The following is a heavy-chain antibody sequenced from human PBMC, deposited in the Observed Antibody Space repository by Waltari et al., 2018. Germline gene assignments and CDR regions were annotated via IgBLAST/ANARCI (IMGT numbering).Heavy chain of an antibody. D-gene: IGHD1-1*01. CDR3: ATLEVEDRHVSGYYFDY. CDR1: GGTFSSYA. J-gene: IGHJ4*02. Sequence: QVQLVQSGAEVKKPGSSVKVSCKASGGTFSSYAISWVRQAPGQGLEWMGGIIPIFGTANYAQKFQGRVTITTDESTSTAYMELSSLRSEDTAVYYCATLEVEDRHVSGYYFDYWGQGTLVTVSS. CDR2: IIPIFGTA. V-gene: IGHV1-69*05.